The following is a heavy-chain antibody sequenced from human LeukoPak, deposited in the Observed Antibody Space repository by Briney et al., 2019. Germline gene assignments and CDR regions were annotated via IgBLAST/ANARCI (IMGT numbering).Heavy chain of an antibody. CDR3: ARGKSVGGYSYADLYYYYYMDV. CDR1: GGSFSGYY. V-gene: IGHV4-34*01. D-gene: IGHD5-18*01. CDR2: INHSGST. Sequence: SETLSLTCAVYGGSFSGYYWSWIRQPPRKGLEWIGEINHSGSTNYNPSLKSRVTISVDTSKNQFSLKLSSVTAADTAVYYCARGKSVGGYSYADLYYYYYMDVWGKGTTVTVSS. J-gene: IGHJ6*03.